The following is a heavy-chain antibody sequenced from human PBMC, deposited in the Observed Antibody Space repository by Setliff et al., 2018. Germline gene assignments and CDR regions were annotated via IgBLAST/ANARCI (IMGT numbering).Heavy chain of an antibody. CDR2: SNHGGST. CDR3: AREGKYRDGYNSYYYYY. V-gene: IGHV4-34*01. D-gene: IGHD3-22*01. Sequence: SETLSLTCSVYGESFSNNYWSWIRQTPGKGLEWIGESNHGGSTSYHPSLKSRLTMSVDTSKNQFSLKLSSVTAADTAVYYCAREGKYRDGYNSYYYYYWGLGTLVTVSS. J-gene: IGHJ4*02. CDR1: GESFSNNY.